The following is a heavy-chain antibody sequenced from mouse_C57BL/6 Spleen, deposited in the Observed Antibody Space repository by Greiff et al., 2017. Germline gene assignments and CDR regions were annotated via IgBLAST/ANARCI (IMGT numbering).Heavy chain of an antibody. CDR3: ASEDSSGYRAWFAD. CDR1: GYAFTNYL. J-gene: IGHJ3*01. D-gene: IGHD3-2*02. CDR2: INPGSGGT. V-gene: IGHV1-54*01. Sequence: QVQLQQSGAELVRPGTSVKVSCKASGYAFTNYLIEWVKQRPGQGLEWIGVINPGSGGTNYNEKFKGKATLTADKSSSTAYMQRSSLTSEDSAVCFSASEDSSGYRAWFADWGQGTLVTVAA.